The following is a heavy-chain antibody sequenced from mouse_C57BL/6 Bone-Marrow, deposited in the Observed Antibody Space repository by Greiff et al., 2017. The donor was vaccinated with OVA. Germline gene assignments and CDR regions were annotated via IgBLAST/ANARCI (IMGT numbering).Heavy chain of an antibody. CDR2: INPSTGGT. J-gene: IGHJ3*01. Sequence: DVKLQESGPELVKPGASVKISCKASGYSFTGYYMNWVKQSPEKSLEWIGEINPSTGGTTYNQKFKAKATLTVDKSSSTAYMQLKSLTSEDSAVYYCARSYDGYSFAYWGQGTLVTVSA. D-gene: IGHD2-3*01. V-gene: IGHV1-42*01. CDR1: GYSFTGYY. CDR3: ARSYDGYSFAY.